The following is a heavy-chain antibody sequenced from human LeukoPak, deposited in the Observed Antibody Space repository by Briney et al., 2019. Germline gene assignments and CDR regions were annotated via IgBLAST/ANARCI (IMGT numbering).Heavy chain of an antibody. V-gene: IGHV4-38-2*02. J-gene: IGHJ4*02. Sequence: SETLSLTCTVSGYSISSGYYWGWIRQPPGKGLEWIGSIYHSGSTYYNPSLKSRVTISVDTSKNQFSLKLSSVTAADTAVYYCARESGYCSGGSCYGYWGQGTLVTVSS. CDR3: ARESGYCSGGSCYGY. CDR2: IYHSGST. CDR1: GYSISSGYY. D-gene: IGHD2-15*01.